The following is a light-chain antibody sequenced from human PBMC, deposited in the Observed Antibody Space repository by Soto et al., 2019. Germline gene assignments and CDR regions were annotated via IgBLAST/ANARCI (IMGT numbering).Light chain of an antibody. Sequence: PGERATLSCRASQRISSNFLAWFQQKPGLPPRLLIYGASTRASGVPDRFSGGGSGTDFVLTISRLEPEDFATYYCQHYNSYSEAFGQGTKVELK. CDR1: QRISSNF. CDR3: QHYNSYSEA. V-gene: IGKV3-20*01. J-gene: IGKJ1*01. CDR2: GAS.